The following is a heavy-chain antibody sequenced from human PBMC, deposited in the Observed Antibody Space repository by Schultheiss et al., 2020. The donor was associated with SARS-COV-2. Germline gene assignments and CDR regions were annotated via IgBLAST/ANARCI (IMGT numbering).Heavy chain of an antibody. J-gene: IGHJ5*02. CDR3: ARDWGIAAAGTFQEFDP. CDR1: GFTFSSGW. CDR2: ISSGSSTI. Sequence: GESLKISCVASGFTFSSGWMHWVRQAPGEGLEWVSYISSGSSTIWHADSVKGRLSISRDSAKNSLFLQMSSLTDEDEDTAVYYCARDWGIAAAGTFQEFDPWGQGTLVTVSS. D-gene: IGHD6-13*01. V-gene: IGHV3-48*02.